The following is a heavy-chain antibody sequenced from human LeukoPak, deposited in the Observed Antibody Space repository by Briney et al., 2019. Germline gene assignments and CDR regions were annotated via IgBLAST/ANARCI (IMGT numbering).Heavy chain of an antibody. V-gene: IGHV3-23*01. CDR2: ISGSGAST. D-gene: IGHD2-2*01. CDR3: EIYQLQGAFDI. J-gene: IGHJ3*02. Sequence: GGSLRLSCAASGFTFSDYYMSWIRQAPGKGLEWVSVISGSGASTYYADSVKGRFTISRDNSKNTLYLQMNSLRAEDTAVYYCEIYQLQGAFDIWGQGTMVTVSS. CDR1: GFTFSDYY.